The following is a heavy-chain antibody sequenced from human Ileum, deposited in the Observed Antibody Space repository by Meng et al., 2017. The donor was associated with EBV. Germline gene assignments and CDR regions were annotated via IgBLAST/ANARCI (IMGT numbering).Heavy chain of an antibody. Sequence: QLQLLQSGAGLLKPSVTLSLTCAVYGWSFRGYYWSWIRQPPGKGLEWIGEINHSGSTNYNPSLKSRVTISVDTSKNQFSLKLSSVTAADTAVYYCARGNKVSDRGFDYWGQGTLVTVSS. CDR2: INHSGST. V-gene: IGHV4-34*01. D-gene: IGHD3-10*01. CDR3: ARGNKVSDRGFDY. J-gene: IGHJ4*02. CDR1: GWSFRGYY.